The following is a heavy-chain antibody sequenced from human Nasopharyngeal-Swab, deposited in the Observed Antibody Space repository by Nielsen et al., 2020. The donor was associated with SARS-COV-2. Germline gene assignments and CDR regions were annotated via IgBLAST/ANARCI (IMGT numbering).Heavy chain of an antibody. D-gene: IGHD6-13*01. V-gene: IGHV1-24*01. Sequence: ASVKVSCKVSGYTLTELSMHWVRQAPGKGLEWMGGFDPEDGETIYAQKFQGRVTMTGDTSTDTAYMELSSLRSEDTAVYYCAFRWWRSSWYGDYWGQRTLVTVSS. CDR2: FDPEDGET. CDR3: AFRWWRSSWYGDY. CDR1: GYTLTELS. J-gene: IGHJ4*02.